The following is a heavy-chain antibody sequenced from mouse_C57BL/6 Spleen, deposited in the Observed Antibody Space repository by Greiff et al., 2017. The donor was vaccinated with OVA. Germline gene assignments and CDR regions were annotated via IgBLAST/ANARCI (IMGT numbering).Heavy chain of an antibody. CDR2: INPNNGGT. D-gene: IGHD2-12*01. Sequence: EVQLQQSGPELVKPGASVKISCKASGYTFTDYYMNWVKQSHGKSLEWIGDINPNNGGTSYNQKFKGKATLTVDKSSSTAYMELRSLTSEDSAVYYCARQLYDAMDYWGQGTSVTVSS. J-gene: IGHJ4*01. CDR3: ARQLYDAMDY. CDR1: GYTFTDYY. V-gene: IGHV1-26*01.